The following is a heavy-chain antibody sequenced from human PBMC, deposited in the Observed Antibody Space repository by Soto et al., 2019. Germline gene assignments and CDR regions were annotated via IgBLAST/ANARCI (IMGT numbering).Heavy chain of an antibody. Sequence: GGSLRLSCAASGFTLSGFDIHWVRQASGEGLEWVGRIKTKVESYATALAASVKGRFALSRDDPKNTAYLEMNSLKTEDTAVYYCTRRHCSGGGCPSDFDYWGQGTLVTVSS. CDR3: TRRHCSGGGCPSDFDY. CDR2: IKTKVESYAT. D-gene: IGHD2-15*01. V-gene: IGHV3-73*01. J-gene: IGHJ4*02. CDR1: GFTLSGFD.